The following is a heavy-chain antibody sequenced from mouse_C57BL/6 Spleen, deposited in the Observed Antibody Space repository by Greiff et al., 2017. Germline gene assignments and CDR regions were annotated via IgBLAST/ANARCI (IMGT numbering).Heavy chain of an antibody. V-gene: IGHV1-31*01. Sequence: VQLQQSGPELVKPGASVKISCKASGYTFTGYYMHWVKQSHGNILEWIGYIYPYNGATNYNQKFKGKATLTVDKSSSTAYMELRSLTSEDSAVYYCASAYGDDYALDYWGQGTSVTVSS. CDR3: ASAYGDDYALDY. D-gene: IGHD1-1*01. CDR2: IYPYNGAT. CDR1: GYTFTGYY. J-gene: IGHJ4*01.